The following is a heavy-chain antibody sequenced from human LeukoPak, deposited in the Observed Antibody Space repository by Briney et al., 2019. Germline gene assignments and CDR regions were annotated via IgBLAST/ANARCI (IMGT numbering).Heavy chain of an antibody. D-gene: IGHD1-14*01. V-gene: IGHV3-23*01. Sequence: GGSQRLSCAASGFILSTYAMSWVRQAPGKGLEWVSAISATGYTTYYADSVKGRFTISTDNSKSTVYLQMNSLRAEDTAVYYCARGGGHHHFDYWGQGTLVTVSS. CDR1: GFILSTYA. CDR3: ARGGGHHHFDY. CDR2: ISATGYTT. J-gene: IGHJ4*02.